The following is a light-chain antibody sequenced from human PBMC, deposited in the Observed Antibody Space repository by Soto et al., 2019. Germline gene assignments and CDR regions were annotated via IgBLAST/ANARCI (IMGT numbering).Light chain of an antibody. Sequence: ERVMTQSPATLSVSPGERVSLSCRATQSALSNLAWYQHKPGPAPRLLIHGASTRATGIPARFSGSGSGTDFTLTSSRLEAEDFAVYYCQQRGDWRLTFGGGTKVDIK. CDR1: QSALSN. CDR2: GAS. J-gene: IGKJ4*01. V-gene: IGKV3-15*01. CDR3: QQRGDWRLT.